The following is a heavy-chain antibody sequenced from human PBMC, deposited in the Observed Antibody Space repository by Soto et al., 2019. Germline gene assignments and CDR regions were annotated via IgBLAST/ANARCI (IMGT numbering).Heavy chain of an antibody. CDR1: GFTFSSYG. D-gene: IGHD3-22*01. J-gene: IGHJ4*02. CDR3: ARSSEYYYDSSGSPGGY. CDR2: IWYDGSNE. Sequence: QVQLVESGGGVVQPGRSLRLSCAASGFTFSSYGMHWVRQAPGKGLEWVAVIWYDGSNEYYADSVKGRFTISRDNSKNMVYLQMNSLRAEDTAVYYCARSSEYYYDSSGSPGGYWGQGTLVTVSS. V-gene: IGHV3-33*01.